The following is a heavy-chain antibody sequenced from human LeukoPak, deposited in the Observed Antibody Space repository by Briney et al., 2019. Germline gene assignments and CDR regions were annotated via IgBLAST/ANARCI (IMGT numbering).Heavy chain of an antibody. J-gene: IGHJ4*02. CDR3: AREVADYGDPLHYFDH. D-gene: IGHD4-17*01. CDR1: GGSFYGYY. Sequence: TSETLSLTCAVYGGSFYGYYWSWIRQPPGKGLEWIGEINDSGNTKYTPSLESRVTMSVDIVKKQFSLRLSSVNAADTAVYYCAREVADYGDPLHYFDHWGQGILVTVDS. V-gene: IGHV4-34*01. CDR2: INDSGNT.